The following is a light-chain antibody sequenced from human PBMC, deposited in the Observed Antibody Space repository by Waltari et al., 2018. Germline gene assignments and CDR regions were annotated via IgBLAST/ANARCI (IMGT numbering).Light chain of an antibody. CDR1: GSEVGDYNY. Sequence: QSALTQPRSVSGSPGQSVTISGTGSGSEVGDYNYVTCYQQPPGKAPKVVFYDVTKRPSGVPDRFSGSRPGNSASLTISGLQAEDDADYYCCSHAATCVFGGGTKLTVL. CDR3: CSHAATCV. J-gene: IGLJ3*02. CDR2: DVT. V-gene: IGLV2-11*01.